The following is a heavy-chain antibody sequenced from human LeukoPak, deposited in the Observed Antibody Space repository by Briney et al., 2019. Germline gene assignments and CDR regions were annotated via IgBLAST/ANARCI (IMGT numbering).Heavy chain of an antibody. CDR1: GGSISTYY. J-gene: IGHJ5*02. CDR3: ARGGDGYKSPWFDP. Sequence: SETLSLTCTVSGGSISTYYWSWIRQPPGKGLEWIGYVYYTGSTNYTPSLKSRVTISLHASENQFSLKLNSVTAADTAVYYCARGGDGYKSPWFDPWGQGTLVTVSS. V-gene: IGHV4-59*01. D-gene: IGHD5-24*01. CDR2: VYYTGST.